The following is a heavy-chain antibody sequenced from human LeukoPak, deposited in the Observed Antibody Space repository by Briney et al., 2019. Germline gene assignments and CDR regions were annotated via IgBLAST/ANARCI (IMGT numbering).Heavy chain of an antibody. Sequence: GGSLRLSCAASGFPFNNAWMSWVRQATGKGVEWVGRIKSKTDGVITGFAAPVKGRFSISRDDSRHTLYLQMNSPKSEDTPRYYCTTAPWGVTKGPTKSFYWGQGILASVSS. J-gene: IGHJ4*02. CDR3: TTAPWGVTKGPTKSFY. V-gene: IGHV3-15*01. D-gene: IGHD2-8*01. CDR2: IKSKTDGVIT. CDR1: GFPFNNAW.